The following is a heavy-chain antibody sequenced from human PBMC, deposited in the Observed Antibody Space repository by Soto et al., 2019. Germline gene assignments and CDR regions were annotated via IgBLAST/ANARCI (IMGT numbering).Heavy chain of an antibody. CDR3: ARQSGGDNRNFQH. CDR2: IYYSGST. V-gene: IGHV4-59*08. J-gene: IGHJ1*01. CDR1: GGSISSYY. D-gene: IGHD2-21*01. Sequence: SETLSLTCTVSGGSISSYYWSWIRQPPGKGLEWIGYIYYSGSTNYNPSLKSRVTISVDTSKNQFSLKLSSVTAADTAVYYCARQSGGDNRNFQHWGQGTLVTVSS.